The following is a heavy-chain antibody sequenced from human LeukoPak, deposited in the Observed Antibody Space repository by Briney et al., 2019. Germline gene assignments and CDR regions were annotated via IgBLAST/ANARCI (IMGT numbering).Heavy chain of an antibody. CDR3: ARSSSGWYYFDY. J-gene: IGHJ4*02. V-gene: IGHV3-7*01. Sequence: PGGSLRLSCAASGFTFSSYWMSWVRQAPGRGLEWVANIKQDGSEKYYVDSVKGRLTISRDNAKNSLYLQMNSLRAEDTAVYYCARSSSGWYYFDYWGQGTLVTVSS. D-gene: IGHD6-19*01. CDR1: GFTFSSYW. CDR2: IKQDGSEK.